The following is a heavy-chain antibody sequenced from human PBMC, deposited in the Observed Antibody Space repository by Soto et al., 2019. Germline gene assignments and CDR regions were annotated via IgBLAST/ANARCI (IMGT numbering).Heavy chain of an antibody. CDR2: ISAYNGNT. J-gene: IGHJ6*02. D-gene: IGHD3-3*01. CDR1: GYTFTSYG. CDR3: ARVRRITIFGVVKTYYYYGMDV. V-gene: IGHV1-18*01. Sequence: GASVKVSCKASGYTFTSYGISWVRQAPGQGLEWMGWISAYNGNTNYAQKLQGRVTMTTDTSTSTAYMELRSLRSDDTAVYYCARVRRITIFGVVKTYYYYGMDVWGQGTTVTVS.